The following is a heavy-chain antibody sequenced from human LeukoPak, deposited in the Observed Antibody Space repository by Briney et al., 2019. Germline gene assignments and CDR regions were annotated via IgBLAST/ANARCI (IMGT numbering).Heavy chain of an antibody. D-gene: IGHD4-23*01. J-gene: IGHJ4*02. CDR3: ARTRSGYGGKAQISDY. Sequence: SVTVSFKASGYTFTSYGISWVRQAPGQGLEWMGWISAYNGNTNYAQKLQGRVTMNTDTSTSTAYMELRSLRSDDQAVYYCARTRSGYGGKAQISDYWGQGSLVTVSS. CDR1: GYTFTSYG. CDR2: ISAYNGNT. V-gene: IGHV1-18*01.